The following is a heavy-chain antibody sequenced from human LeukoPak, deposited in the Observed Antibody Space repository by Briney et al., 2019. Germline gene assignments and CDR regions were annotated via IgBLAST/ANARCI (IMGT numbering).Heavy chain of an antibody. V-gene: IGHV3-30-3*01. J-gene: IGHJ4*02. D-gene: IGHD5/OR15-5a*01. CDR2: ISYDGSLK. CDR3: TSLSGGSVEGY. Sequence: GRSLRLSCTASGFTFSTYAMHWVRQAPGKGLEWVAVISYDGSLKYYADSVKGRFTISRDNSKNTLYLQMNSLKTEDTAVYYCTSLSGGSVEGYWGQGTLVTVSS. CDR1: GFTFSTYA.